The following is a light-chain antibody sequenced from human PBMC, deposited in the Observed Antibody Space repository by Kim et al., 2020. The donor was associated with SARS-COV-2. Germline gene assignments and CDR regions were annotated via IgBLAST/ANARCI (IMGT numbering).Light chain of an antibody. J-gene: IGLJ1*01. V-gene: IGLV2-23*01. CDR1: SSTVGNYDF. CDR3: FSYAGTATYV. Sequence: GQSITISCTGTSSTVGNYDFVSWYQHHPGKAPKLIIHEGTKRPPGVSNRFSGSKSGNTASLTISGLQAEDEADYFCFSYAGTATYVFGAGTKVTVL. CDR2: EGT.